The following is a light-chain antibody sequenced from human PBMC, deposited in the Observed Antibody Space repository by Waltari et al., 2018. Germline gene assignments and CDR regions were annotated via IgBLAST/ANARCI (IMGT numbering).Light chain of an antibody. CDR2: DGN. J-gene: IGLJ3*02. V-gene: IGLV2-23*01. CDR1: SSDVGNYKL. Sequence: QSALTQPASVSGSPGQSITISCTGPSSDVGNYKLVSWYQQHPGKAPKLMIYDGNKRPSGVSNRFSGSKSGNMASLTISRLQAEDEAYYYCCSYAGSSAPRVFGGGTKLTVL. CDR3: CSYAGSSAPRV.